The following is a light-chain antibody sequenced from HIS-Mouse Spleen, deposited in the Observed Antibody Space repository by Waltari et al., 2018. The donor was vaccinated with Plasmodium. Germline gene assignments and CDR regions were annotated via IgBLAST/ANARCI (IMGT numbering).Light chain of an antibody. CDR2: QAS. CDR3: QAWDSSVV. CDR1: KLGDKY. J-gene: IGLJ2*01. Sequence: SYELTQPPSVSVSPGQTASITCAGAKLGDKYACWYQQKPGQSPVLVIYQASKRPSGIPERFSGSNSGNTATLTISGTQAMDEADYYCQAWDSSVVFGGGTKLTVL. V-gene: IGLV3-1*01.